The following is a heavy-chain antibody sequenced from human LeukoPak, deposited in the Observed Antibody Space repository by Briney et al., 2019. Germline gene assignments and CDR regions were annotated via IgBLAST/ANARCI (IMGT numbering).Heavy chain of an antibody. CDR3: ARHARIVGATDY. J-gene: IGHJ4*02. V-gene: IGHV4-4*02. CDR2: IYHSGST. CDR1: GGSISSSNW. Sequence: SETLSLTCAVSGGSISSSNWWSWVRQPPGKGLEWIGEIYHSGSTYYNPSLKSRVTISVDTSKNQFSLKLSSVTAADTAVYYCARHARIVGATDYWGQGTLVTVSS. D-gene: IGHD1-26*01.